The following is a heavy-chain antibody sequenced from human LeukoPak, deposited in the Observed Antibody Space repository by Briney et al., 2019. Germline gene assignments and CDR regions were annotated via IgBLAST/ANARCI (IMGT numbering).Heavy chain of an antibody. CDR2: ISSSSSYI. CDR1: GFTSSSYS. J-gene: IGHJ3*02. D-gene: IGHD2-15*01. V-gene: IGHV3-21*01. CDR3: AILADYDAFDI. Sequence: GGSLRLSCAASGFTSSSYSMNWVRQAPGKGLEWVSSISSSSSYIYYADSVKGRFTISRDNAKNSLYLQMNSLKAEDTAVYYCAILADYDAFDIWGQGTMVTVSS.